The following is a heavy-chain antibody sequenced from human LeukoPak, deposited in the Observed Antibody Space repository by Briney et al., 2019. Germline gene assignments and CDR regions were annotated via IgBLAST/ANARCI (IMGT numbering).Heavy chain of an antibody. J-gene: IGHJ4*02. V-gene: IGHV3-30*02. CDR2: IRYDGSIK. D-gene: IGHD3/OR15-3a*01. Sequence: PGGSLRLSCAASGFTFSNYAMHWVRQAPGKGLEWVAFIRYDGSIKHYVDSVTGRFTISRDNSKNTLYLQMNSLRTEDTAVYYCAQDLGLGGYFDYWGQGILVTVSS. CDR1: GFTFSNYA. CDR3: AQDLGLGGYFDY.